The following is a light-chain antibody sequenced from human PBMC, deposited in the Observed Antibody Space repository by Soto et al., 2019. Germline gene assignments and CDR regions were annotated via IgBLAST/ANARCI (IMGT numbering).Light chain of an antibody. Sequence: DIQMTQSTSSLSASVGDRVAITCLASQSISSYLNWYQQKPGKAPKVLIYAASTLQSGVPSRFSGSGSGTDFTLTISSLQPEDFATYYCQQSYSTPITFGQGTRLEIK. J-gene: IGKJ5*01. CDR1: QSISSY. V-gene: IGKV1-39*01. CDR2: AAS. CDR3: QQSYSTPIT.